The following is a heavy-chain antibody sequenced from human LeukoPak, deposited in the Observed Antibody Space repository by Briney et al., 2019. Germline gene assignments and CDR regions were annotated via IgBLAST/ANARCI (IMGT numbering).Heavy chain of an antibody. CDR2: ISSSSSYI. J-gene: IGHJ4*02. CDR3: ARDAMVRGVIKVGSYDY. D-gene: IGHD3-10*01. V-gene: IGHV3-21*01. Sequence: GGPLRLSCAASGFTFSSYSMNWVRQAPGKGLEWVSSISSSSSYIYYADSVKGRFTISRDNAKNSLYLQMNSLRAEDTAVYYCARDAMVRGVIKVGSYDYWGQGTLVTVSS. CDR1: GFTFSSYS.